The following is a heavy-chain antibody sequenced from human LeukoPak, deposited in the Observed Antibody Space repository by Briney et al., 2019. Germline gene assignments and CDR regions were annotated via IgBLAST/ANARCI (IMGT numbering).Heavy chain of an antibody. CDR3: AREIFGSGGYPDY. V-gene: IGHV3-33*01. D-gene: IGHD3-10*01. CDR1: GFSFSTYA. J-gene: IGHJ4*02. CDR2: IWHDASHT. Sequence: PGGSLRLSCAASGFSFSTYAMHWVRQAPGKGLEWVALIWHDASHTFYTDSVKGRFTISRDNSKNTVYLQMNSLGGEDTAVYFCAREIFGSGGYPDYWGQGTLATVSS.